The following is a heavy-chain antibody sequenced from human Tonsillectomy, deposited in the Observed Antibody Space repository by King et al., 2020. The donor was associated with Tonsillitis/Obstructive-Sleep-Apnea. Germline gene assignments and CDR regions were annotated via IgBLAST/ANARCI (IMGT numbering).Heavy chain of an antibody. D-gene: IGHD6-13*01. J-gene: IGHJ4*02. CDR3: ARAVYSSSWSLFDY. Sequence: VQLVESGGGLIQPGGSLRLSCAASGFTVSSNYMSWVRQAPGKGLEWVSVLYSGGSTYYADSVKGRFTISRDNSKNTLYLQMNSLRAEDTAVYYCARAVYSSSWSLFDYWGQGTLVTVSS. CDR2: LYSGGST. V-gene: IGHV3-53*01. CDR1: GFTVSSNY.